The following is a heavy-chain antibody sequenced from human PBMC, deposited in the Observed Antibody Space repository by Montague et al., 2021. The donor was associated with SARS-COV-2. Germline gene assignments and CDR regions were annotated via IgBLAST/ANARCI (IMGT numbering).Heavy chain of an antibody. CDR2: ITFTANTI. CDR1: GFTFSDYY. V-gene: IGHV3-11*04. CDR3: ARGGPRNRPPSDLDF. Sequence: SLRLSCAASGFTFSDYYMNWVRQAPGKGLGWVSYITFTANTIYYADSVKGRFTISRDNAKNSLFLQMNSLGVEDTAIYYCARGGPRNRPPSDLDFWGRGTLVTVSS. D-gene: IGHD1-14*01. J-gene: IGHJ4*02.